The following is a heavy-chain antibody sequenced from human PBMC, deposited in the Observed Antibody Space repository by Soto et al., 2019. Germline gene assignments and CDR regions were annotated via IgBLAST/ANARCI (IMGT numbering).Heavy chain of an antibody. Sequence: QLQLVESGGGVVQPGRSLRLSCAASGFSFSNYAMHWVRQAPGKGLEWVAVISYDGTKKYYADSVNGRFTISRDNSKNTLYLQMDILRVEDRAVNYCVTLYCSSNSCRRMRDPDHYYGMDVWGQGTTVIVSS. CDR1: GFSFSNYA. J-gene: IGHJ6*02. V-gene: IGHV3-30*03. CDR3: VTLYCSSNSCRRMRDPDHYYGMDV. D-gene: IGHD2-2*01. CDR2: ISYDGTKK.